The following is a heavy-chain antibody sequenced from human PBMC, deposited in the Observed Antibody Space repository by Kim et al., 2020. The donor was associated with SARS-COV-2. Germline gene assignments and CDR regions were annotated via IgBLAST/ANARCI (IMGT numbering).Heavy chain of an antibody. Sequence: SETLSLTCAVSGGSIISSNWWTWLRQPPGKGLEWIGEIYHSGSTNSNPSLKSRVTISVDKSKNQFSLKLSSVTAADTAVYFCARKLDTYDYHFDYWGQGTLVTVSS. CDR1: GGSIISSNW. J-gene: IGHJ4*02. D-gene: IGHD5-12*01. CDR2: IYHSGST. CDR3: ARKLDTYDYHFDY. V-gene: IGHV4-4*02.